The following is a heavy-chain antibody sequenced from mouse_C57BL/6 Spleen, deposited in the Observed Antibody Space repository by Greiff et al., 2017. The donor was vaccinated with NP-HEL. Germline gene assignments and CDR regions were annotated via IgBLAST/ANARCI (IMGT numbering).Heavy chain of an antibody. V-gene: IGHV5-17*01. CDR3: ARDGYYGSSYDAMDY. D-gene: IGHD1-1*01. Sequence: EVMLVESGGGLVKPGGSLKLSCAASGFTFRDYGMHWVRQAPEKGLEWVAYISSGSSTIYYADTVKGRFTISRDNAKNTLFLQMTSLRSEDTAMYYCARDGYYGSSYDAMDYWGQGTSGTVSS. J-gene: IGHJ4*01. CDR1: GFTFRDYG. CDR2: ISSGSSTI.